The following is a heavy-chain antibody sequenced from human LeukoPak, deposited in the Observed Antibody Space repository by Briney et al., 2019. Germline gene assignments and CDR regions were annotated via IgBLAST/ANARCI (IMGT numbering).Heavy chain of an antibody. CDR3: AELGITMIGGV. D-gene: IGHD3-10*02. CDR2: ISGSGSTT. CDR1: GFTFSSYE. Sequence: GGSLRLSCAASGFTFSSYEMTWVRQAPGMGLEWVSYISGSGSTTNYADSVKGRFTISRDNTKNSLYLQMNNLRAEDTAVYYCAELGITMIGGVWGKGTTVTISS. J-gene: IGHJ6*04. V-gene: IGHV3-48*03.